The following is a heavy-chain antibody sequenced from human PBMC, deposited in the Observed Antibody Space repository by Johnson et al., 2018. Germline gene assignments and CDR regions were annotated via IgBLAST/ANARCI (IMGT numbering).Heavy chain of an antibody. J-gene: IGHJ4*02. Sequence: VQLVETGGAVVQPGRSLRLSCAASGFTFSNYGMHWVRQAPGKGLEWVAVISYHGTNKYYADSVKGRFTISRDTAKNTLYLQMNSLRVEDTAIFYCARGAVDYDSSGYYSGLDNWGQGTLVTVSS. CDR3: ARGAVDYDSSGYYSGLDN. D-gene: IGHD3-22*01. V-gene: IGHV3-30*03. CDR2: ISYHGTNK. CDR1: GFTFSNYG.